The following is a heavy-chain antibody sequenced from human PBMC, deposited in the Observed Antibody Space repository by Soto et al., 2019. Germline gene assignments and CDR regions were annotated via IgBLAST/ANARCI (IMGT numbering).Heavy chain of an antibody. V-gene: IGHV3-33*01. CDR3: VRGASLNFDY. CDR1: GFTFSSYG. D-gene: IGHD1-26*01. J-gene: IGHJ4*02. CDR2: IWYDGSNK. Sequence: GGSLRLSCAASGFTFSSYGIHWVRQAPGKGLEWVAVIWYDGSNKYYADSVKGRFAVSRDNSKNTVYLQMNSLRAEDTAFYYCVRGASLNFDYWGQGTLVTVSS.